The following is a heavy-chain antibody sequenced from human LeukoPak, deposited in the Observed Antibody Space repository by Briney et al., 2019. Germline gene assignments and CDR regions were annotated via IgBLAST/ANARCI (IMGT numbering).Heavy chain of an antibody. D-gene: IGHD6-13*01. CDR2: INPGDSDT. J-gene: IGHJ4*02. V-gene: IGHV5-51*01. Sequence: GESLKISCKGSGYRLTSYWLGWVRQMPGKGLGWMGIINPGDSDTRYSPSFQGQVTISADKSISTAYLQWSSLKASDTAMYHCARQYTSSSPFDYWGQGTLVTVSS. CDR1: GYRLTSYW. CDR3: ARQYTSSSPFDY.